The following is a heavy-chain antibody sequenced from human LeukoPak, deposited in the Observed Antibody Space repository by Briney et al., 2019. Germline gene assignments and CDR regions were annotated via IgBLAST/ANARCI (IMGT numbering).Heavy chain of an antibody. CDR3: ARDLLFGATSYFDQ. J-gene: IGHJ4*02. Sequence: GGSLRLSCAASGFTFSNYWMHRVRHAPGKGLMWVSRINSDGNSTNYADFVRGRFTISRDDAKNSLYLEINGLRAEDTAVYYCARDLLFGATSYFDQWGQGAPVTVSS. CDR2: INSDGNST. V-gene: IGHV3-74*01. CDR1: GFTFSNYW. D-gene: IGHD2-15*01.